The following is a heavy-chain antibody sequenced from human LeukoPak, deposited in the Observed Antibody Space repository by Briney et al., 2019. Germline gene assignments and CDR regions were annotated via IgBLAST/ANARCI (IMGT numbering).Heavy chain of an antibody. V-gene: IGHV4-59*01. CDR3: AGTDDYGDYYYYGMDV. CDR2: IYYSGST. Sequence: SETLSLTCTVPGGSISSYYWSWIRQPPGKGLEGIGYIYYSGSTNYNPSLKSRVTISVDTSKNQFSLKLSSVTAADTAVYYCAGTDDYGDYYYYGMDVWGKGTTVTVSS. CDR1: GGSISSYY. D-gene: IGHD4-17*01. J-gene: IGHJ6*04.